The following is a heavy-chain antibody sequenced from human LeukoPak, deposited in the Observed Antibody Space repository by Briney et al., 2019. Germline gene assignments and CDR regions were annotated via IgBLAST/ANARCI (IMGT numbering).Heavy chain of an antibody. J-gene: IGHJ6*04. CDR3: ATGKLRFLEWLPPDV. Sequence: ASVKVSCKASGYTFTSYYMHWVRQAPGQGLEWMGIINPSGGSTSYAQKFQGRVTMTRDTSTSTAYMELSSLRSEDTAVYYCATGKLRFLEWLPPDVWGKGTTVTVSS. D-gene: IGHD3-3*01. V-gene: IGHV1-46*01. CDR2: INPSGGST. CDR1: GYTFTSYY.